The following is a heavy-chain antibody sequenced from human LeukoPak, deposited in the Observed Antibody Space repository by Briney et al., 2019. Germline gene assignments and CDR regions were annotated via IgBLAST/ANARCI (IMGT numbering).Heavy chain of an antibody. V-gene: IGHV4-61*02. D-gene: IGHD6-13*01. CDR1: GDSISSGSYY. Sequence: PSETLSLTCTVSGDSISSGSYYWSWLRQPAGKGLEWIGRIYSNGDTNFNPSLKSRVTISLDTSKNQFSLKLSSATAADTAVYYCASRHSKQQPYYYYMDIWGKGTTVTVSS. J-gene: IGHJ6*03. CDR2: IYSNGDT. CDR3: ASRHSKQQPYYYYMDI.